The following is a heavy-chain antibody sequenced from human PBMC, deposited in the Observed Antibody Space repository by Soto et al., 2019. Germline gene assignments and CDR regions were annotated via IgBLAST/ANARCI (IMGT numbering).Heavy chain of an antibody. D-gene: IGHD4-17*01. V-gene: IGHV4-61*01. CDR2: VYYSGTT. CDR1: GGSVSDKTYY. CDR3: ARTTAVPNTLRSRYFFDY. Sequence: SETLSLTCSVSGGSVSDKTYYWSWIRQPPGKRLEWIGYVYYSGTTNYNPSLKSRVTISVDLSKNRFSLRLSSVTTADTALYYCARTTAVPNTLRSRYFFDYWGQGTLVTV. J-gene: IGHJ4*02.